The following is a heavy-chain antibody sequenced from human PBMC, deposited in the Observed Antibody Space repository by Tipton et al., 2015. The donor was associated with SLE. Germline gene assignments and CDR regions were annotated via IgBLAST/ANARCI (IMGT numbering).Heavy chain of an antibody. D-gene: IGHD2-21*01. CDR2: IGPSYI. CDR3: AREPAFPYYFDY. V-gene: IGHV3-21*01. J-gene: IGHJ4*02. CDR1: GFTFSFYH. Sequence: SLRLSCVASGFTFSFYHMTWVRQAPGKGLEWVSSIGPSYINYADSVKGRFTISRDNAKNSLYLQINSLRAEDTAVYYCAREPAFPYYFDYWGQGTLVTASS.